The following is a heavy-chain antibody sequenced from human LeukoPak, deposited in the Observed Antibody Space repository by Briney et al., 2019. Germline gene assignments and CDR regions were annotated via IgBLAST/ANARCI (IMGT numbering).Heavy chain of an antibody. CDR3: AGGGGHP. CDR2: MNPNSGNT. V-gene: IGHV1-8*01. D-gene: IGHD3-16*01. J-gene: IGHJ4*02. CDR1: GYTFTSYD. Sequence: ASVKVSCKASGYTFTSYDINWVRQATGQGLEWMGWMNPNSGNTGYAQKFQGRLTIIRNTSISTVYMELSSLRSEDTAVYYCAGGGGHPWGQGTLVTVSS.